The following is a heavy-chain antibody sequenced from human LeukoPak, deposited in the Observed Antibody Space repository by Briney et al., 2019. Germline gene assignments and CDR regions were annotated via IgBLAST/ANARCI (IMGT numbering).Heavy chain of an antibody. CDR3: ARQSYYYDSSSYSTDAFDI. J-gene: IGHJ3*02. V-gene: IGHV3-7*01. D-gene: IGHD3-22*01. CDR1: GFTFSSSW. CDR2: IKEDGSEK. Sequence: GGSLRLSCAASGFTFSSSWMTWVRQAPGEGLEWVANIKEDGSEKNYVDSVMGRFTISRDNAKTSLYLQMNNLRAEDTAIYYCARQSYYYDSSSYSTDAFDIWGQGTMVTVSS.